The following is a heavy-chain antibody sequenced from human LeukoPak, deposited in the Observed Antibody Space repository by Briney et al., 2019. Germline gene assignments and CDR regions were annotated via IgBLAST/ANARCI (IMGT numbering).Heavy chain of an antibody. CDR1: GGSISGSAYY. J-gene: IGHJ3*01. CDR2: IYTTGST. V-gene: IGHV4-61*02. D-gene: IGHD3-10*01. Sequence: SETLSLTSTVSGGSISGSAYYWSWIRQPAGKGLEWIGRIYTTGSTKYNPSLKSRVTISVDTSKNQFSLKLRSVTAADTAVYYCAREFWNSRSGHLQAFHVWGQGTLVTVSS. CDR3: AREFWNSRSGHLQAFHV.